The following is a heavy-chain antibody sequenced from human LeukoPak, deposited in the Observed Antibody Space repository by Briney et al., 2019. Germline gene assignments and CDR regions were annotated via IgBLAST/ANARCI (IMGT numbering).Heavy chain of an antibody. CDR1: GHTLTDLS. CDR2: IDPEDGET. D-gene: IGHD1-26*01. CDR3: ATGGIYSLLDY. V-gene: IGHV1-24*01. Sequence: ASVKVSCKVSGHTLTDLSTHWVRQAPGGGLEWMGTIDPEDGETIYAQKFQGRVTMTEDTATDTAYMELRSLRSEDTALYYCATGGIYSLLDYWGQGTLVTVSS. J-gene: IGHJ4*02.